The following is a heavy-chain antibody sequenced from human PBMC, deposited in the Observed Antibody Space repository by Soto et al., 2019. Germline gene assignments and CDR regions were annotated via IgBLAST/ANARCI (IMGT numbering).Heavy chain of an antibody. CDR2: IYNSGIT. V-gene: IGHV4-30-4*01. J-gene: IGHJ5*01. CDR1: GGSISSGDYS. Sequence: PSETLSLTCTVSGGSISSGDYSWSWVRQSPGKGLEWIGHIYNSGITYYNPSLKSRVVISIDTSRNQFSLRLNSLTAADRAVYFCARGVMVFGLVSRFWFDSWGQGTVVTVSS. CDR3: ARGVMVFGLVSRFWFDS. D-gene: IGHD3-3*01.